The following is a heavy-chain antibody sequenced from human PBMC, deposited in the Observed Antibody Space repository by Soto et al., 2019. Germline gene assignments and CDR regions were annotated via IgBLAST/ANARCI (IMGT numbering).Heavy chain of an antibody. V-gene: IGHV4-39*01. J-gene: IGHJ5*02. D-gene: IGHD3-10*01. Sequence: SETLSLTCTVSGGSISSSIYYWGWIRQPPGKGLEWIGSIYYSGSTYYNPSLKSRVTISVDTSKNQFSLKLSSVTAADTAVYYCARPKKRYYGSGSYGIQTWGQGTLVTVSS. CDR3: ARPKKRYYGSGSYGIQT. CDR1: GGSISSSIYY. CDR2: IYYSGST.